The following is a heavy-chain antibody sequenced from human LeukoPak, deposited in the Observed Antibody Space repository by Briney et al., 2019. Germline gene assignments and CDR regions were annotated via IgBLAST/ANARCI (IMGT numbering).Heavy chain of an antibody. CDR3: ARDHRGTSINWFDP. J-gene: IGHJ5*02. CDR1: GGSFRGYY. CDR2: INHSGST. V-gene: IGHV4-34*01. Sequence: SETLSLTCAVYGGSFRGYYWSWIRQPPGKGLEWIGEINHSGSTNYNPSLKSRVTISVDTSKNQFSLKLSSATAADTAVYYCARDHRGTSINWFDPWGQGTLVTVSS. D-gene: IGHD3-16*01.